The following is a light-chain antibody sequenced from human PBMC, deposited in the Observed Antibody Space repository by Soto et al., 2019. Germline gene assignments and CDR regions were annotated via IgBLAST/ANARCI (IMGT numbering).Light chain of an antibody. CDR3: AAWDDNLNGPV. CDR2: ANI. Sequence: QSVLTQPPSVSGAPGQRVTISCTGTSSNIGAGYDVHWYQQLPGTAPRLLIYANIHRPSGVPDRFSGSKSGTSASLAITGLQAEDEADYYCAAWDDNLNGPVFGGGTKLTVL. J-gene: IGLJ3*02. CDR1: SSNIGAGYD. V-gene: IGLV1-40*01.